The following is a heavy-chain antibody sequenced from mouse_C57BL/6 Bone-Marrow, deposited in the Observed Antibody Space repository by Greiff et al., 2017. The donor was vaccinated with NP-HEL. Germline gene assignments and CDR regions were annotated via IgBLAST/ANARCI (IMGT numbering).Heavy chain of an antibody. CDR2: IDPSDSET. D-gene: IGHD1-1*01. V-gene: IGHV1-52*01. J-gene: IGHJ4*01. CDR3: AREGMGLLYYYAMDY. Sequence: QVQLQQPGAELVRPGSSVKLSCKASGYTFTSYWMHWVKQRPIQGLEWIGNIDPSDSETHYNQKFKDKATLTVDKSSSTAYMQLSSLTSEDSAVYYGAREGMGLLYYYAMDYWGQGTSVTVSS. CDR1: GYTFTSYW.